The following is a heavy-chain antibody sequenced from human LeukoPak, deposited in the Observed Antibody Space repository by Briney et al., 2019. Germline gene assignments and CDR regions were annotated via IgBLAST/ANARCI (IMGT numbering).Heavy chain of an antibody. V-gene: IGHV4-30-4*01. Sequence: PSETLSLTCTVSGGSISSGDYYWSWIRQPPGKGLEWIGYIYYSGSTYYNPSLKSRVTISVDTSKNQFSLKLSSVTAADTAVYYCARHMAYGSGSYYNPVPNYYYYYGMDVWGQGTTVTVSS. D-gene: IGHD3-10*01. J-gene: IGHJ6*02. CDR1: GGSISSGDYY. CDR2: IYYSGST. CDR3: ARHMAYGSGSYYNPVPNYYYYYGMDV.